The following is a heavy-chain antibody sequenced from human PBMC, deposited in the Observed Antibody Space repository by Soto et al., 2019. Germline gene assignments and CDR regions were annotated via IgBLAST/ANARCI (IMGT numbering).Heavy chain of an antibody. CDR3: AQYSSSYFDY. D-gene: IGHD6-6*01. V-gene: IGHV4-31*03. Sequence: SETLSLTCTVSGGSISSGGYYWSWIRQHPGKGLEWIGYIYYSGSTYYNPSLKSRVTISVDTSKNQFSLKLSSVTAADTAVYYCAQYSSSYFDYWGQGTLVTVSS. CDR1: GGSISSGGYY. CDR2: IYYSGST. J-gene: IGHJ4*02.